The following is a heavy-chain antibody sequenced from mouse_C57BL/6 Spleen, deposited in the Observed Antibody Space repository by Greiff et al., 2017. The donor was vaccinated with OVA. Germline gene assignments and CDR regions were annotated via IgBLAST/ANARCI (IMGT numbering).Heavy chain of an antibody. Sequence: QVQLKESGPELVKPGASVKISCKASGYAFSSSWMNWVKQRPGKGLEWIGRIYPGDGDTNYNGKFKGKATLTADKSSSTAYMQLSSLTSEDSAVSFCARGGGYFDYWGQGTALTVSS. CDR1: GYAFSSSW. J-gene: IGHJ2*01. V-gene: IGHV1-82*01. CDR2: IYPGDGDT. CDR3: ARGGGYFDY.